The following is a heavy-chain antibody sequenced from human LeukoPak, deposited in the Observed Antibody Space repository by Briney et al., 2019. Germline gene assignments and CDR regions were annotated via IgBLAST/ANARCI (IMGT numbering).Heavy chain of an antibody. Sequence: GRSLRLSCAASGFSFSAYGVDWGRQAPGKGLEWGAVIWYDGSSKDYADSVKGQFTLSTDNSKSTLYLQLNSLPVEDTAVYYCARSQSSSLIDYWGQGNPVTVSP. V-gene: IGHV3-33*01. CDR1: GFSFSAYG. CDR3: ARSQSSSLIDY. J-gene: IGHJ4*02. D-gene: IGHD6-13*01. CDR2: IWYDGSSK.